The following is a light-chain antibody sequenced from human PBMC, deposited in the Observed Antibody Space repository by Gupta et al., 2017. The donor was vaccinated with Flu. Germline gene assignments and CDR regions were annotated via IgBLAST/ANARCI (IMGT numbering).Light chain of an antibody. Sequence: PSSVSGSVGDTVTITCRAGQGISAWVAWYQQKPGKAPKLLMSAASSLESGAPTRVSGSGSGTDVTLNISRLQPEDFATYYCKRTDKFPRTFGQGTKVEIK. J-gene: IGKJ1*01. CDR2: AAS. CDR3: KRTDKFPRT. CDR1: QGISAW. V-gene: IGKV1-12*01.